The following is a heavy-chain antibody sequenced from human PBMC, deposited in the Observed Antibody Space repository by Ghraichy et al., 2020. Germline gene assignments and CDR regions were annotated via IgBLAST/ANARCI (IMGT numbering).Heavy chain of an antibody. D-gene: IGHD5-12*01. J-gene: IGHJ4*02. CDR1: GYTFTSYD. CDR2: MNPNSGNT. Sequence: ASVKVSCKASGYTFTSYDINWVRQATGQGLEWMGWMNPNSGNTGYAQKFQGRVTMTRNTSISTAYMELSSLRSEDTAVYYCARGPVVRGYSGYDYPYYFDYWGQGTLVTVSS. V-gene: IGHV1-8*01. CDR3: ARGPVVRGYSGYDYPYYFDY.